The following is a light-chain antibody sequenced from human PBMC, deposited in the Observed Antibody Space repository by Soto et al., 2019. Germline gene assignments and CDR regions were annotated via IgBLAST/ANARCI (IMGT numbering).Light chain of an antibody. CDR2: WAS. Sequence: DIVMTQSPDSLAVSLGERATINCKSSQSVFYSPNSRNYLAWYQQLSGEPPKLLIYWASTRESGVPDRFTASGSGTDFTLTISGLQAEDVAVYYCQQYYSLLTFGQGTKVDIK. J-gene: IGKJ1*01. CDR3: QQYYSLLT. CDR1: QSVFYSPNSRNY. V-gene: IGKV4-1*01.